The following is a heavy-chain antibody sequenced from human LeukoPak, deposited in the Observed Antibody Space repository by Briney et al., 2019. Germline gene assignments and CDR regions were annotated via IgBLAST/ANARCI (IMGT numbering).Heavy chain of an antibody. CDR1: GFTFSSYS. CDR2: ISSSSSYI. Sequence: SGGSLRLSCAASGFTFSSYSMNWVRQAPGKGLEWVSSISSSSSYIYYADSVKGRFTISRDNAKNSLYLQMNSLRAEDTAVYYCARDLPDGRGYYYMDVWGKGTTVTVSS. J-gene: IGHJ6*03. D-gene: IGHD1-14*01. V-gene: IGHV3-21*01. CDR3: ARDLPDGRGYYYMDV.